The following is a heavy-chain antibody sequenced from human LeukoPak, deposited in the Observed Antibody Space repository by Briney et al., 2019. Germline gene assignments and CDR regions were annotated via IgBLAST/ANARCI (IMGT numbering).Heavy chain of an antibody. CDR3: ARGISNYNSCDF. CDR2: IWYDGSNK. Sequence: GRSLRLSCVASGFTFRNYGMHWVRQAPGKGLEWVTFIWYDGSNKYYADSVKGRFTISRDNSKNTVYLQVNSLSAEDTAVYYCARGISNYNSCDFWGRGTLVTVSS. CDR1: GFTFRNYG. V-gene: IGHV3-33*01. D-gene: IGHD4-11*01. J-gene: IGHJ4*02.